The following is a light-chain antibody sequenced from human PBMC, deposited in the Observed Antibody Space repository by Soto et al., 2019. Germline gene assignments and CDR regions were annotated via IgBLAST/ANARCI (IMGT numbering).Light chain of an antibody. CDR3: QQRSNWPPIT. V-gene: IGKV3D-20*02. J-gene: IGKJ5*01. Sequence: EIVLTKTQGTLSLSPGERATLSCRASQSVSNSYLAWYQQKPGQSPRLLMYGASSRATGIPDRFSGSGSGTDFSLTISRLEPEDAAVYYCQQRSNWPPITFGHVTRPEIK. CDR1: QSVSNSY. CDR2: GAS.